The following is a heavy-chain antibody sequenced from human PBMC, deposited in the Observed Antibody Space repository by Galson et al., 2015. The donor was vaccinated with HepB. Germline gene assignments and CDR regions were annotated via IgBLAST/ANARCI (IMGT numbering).Heavy chain of an antibody. CDR3: ARVDGMVRGGQRFDP. CDR1: GYTFTSYG. D-gene: IGHD3-10*01. J-gene: IGHJ5*02. CDR2: ISAYNGNT. Sequence: SVKVSCKASGYTFTSYGISWVRQAPGQGLEWMGWISAYNGNTNYAQKLQGRVTMTTDTSTSTAYMELRSLRSDDTAVYYCARVDGMVRGGQRFDPWGQGTLVTVSS. V-gene: IGHV1-18*01.